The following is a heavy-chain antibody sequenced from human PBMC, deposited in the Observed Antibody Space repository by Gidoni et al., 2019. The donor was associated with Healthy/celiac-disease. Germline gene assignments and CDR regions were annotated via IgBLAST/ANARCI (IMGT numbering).Heavy chain of an antibody. CDR2: MNPNTGNT. D-gene: IGHD2-21*02. CDR3: ARGCGADCSDAFDI. V-gene: IGHV1-8*01. CDR1: GYTFTSYD. J-gene: IGHJ3*02. Sequence: QVQLVQSGAEMKTPGASVKVSCKASGYTFTSYDINWVRQATGQGLEWMGWMNPNTGNTGYAQKFQGRVTMTRNTSISTAYMELSSLRSEDTAMYYCARGCGADCSDAFDIWGQGTMVTVSS.